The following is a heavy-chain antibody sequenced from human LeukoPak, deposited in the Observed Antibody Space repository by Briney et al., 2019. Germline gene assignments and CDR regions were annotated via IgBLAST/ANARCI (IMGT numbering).Heavy chain of an antibody. V-gene: IGHV3-11*01. Sequence: SGGSLRLSCAASGFTFSDYYMSWIRQAPGKGLEWVSYISSSGSTIYYADSVKGRFTISRDNAKNSLYLQMNSLRAEDTAVYYCARAVGYCSSTSCSLGTGGQGKIGGNWFDPWGQGTLVTVSS. CDR2: ISSSGSTI. J-gene: IGHJ5*02. CDR3: ARAVGYCSSTSCSLGTGGQGKIGGNWFDP. D-gene: IGHD2-2*03. CDR1: GFTFSDYY.